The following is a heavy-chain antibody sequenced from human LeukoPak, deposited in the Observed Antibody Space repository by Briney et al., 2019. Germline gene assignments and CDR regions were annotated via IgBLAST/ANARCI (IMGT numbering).Heavy chain of an antibody. D-gene: IGHD4-17*01. CDR3: ARVTLYGESALDY. J-gene: IGHJ4*02. Sequence: PGGSLRLSCAASGFTFDDYAMLWVRQAPGKGLEWVSYISGSSSFTIYADSVKGRFTISRDNAKNSLYLQMNSLRAEDTAVYYCARVTLYGESALDYWGQGALVTVSS. CDR2: ISGSSSFT. CDR1: GFTFDDYA. V-gene: IGHV3-11*06.